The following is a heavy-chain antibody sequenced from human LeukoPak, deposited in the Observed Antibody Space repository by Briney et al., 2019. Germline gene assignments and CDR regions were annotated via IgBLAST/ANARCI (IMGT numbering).Heavy chain of an antibody. D-gene: IGHD1-26*01. J-gene: IGHJ3*02. CDR2: ISGSGGST. CDR3: AKAIGSYDAFDI. Sequence: GGSLRLSCAASGFIFSSYAMSWVRQAPGKGLEWVSAISGSGGSTYYADSVKGRFTISRDNSKNTLYLQMNSLRAEDTAVYYCAKAIGSYDAFDIWGQGTMVTVSS. CDR1: GFIFSSYA. V-gene: IGHV3-23*01.